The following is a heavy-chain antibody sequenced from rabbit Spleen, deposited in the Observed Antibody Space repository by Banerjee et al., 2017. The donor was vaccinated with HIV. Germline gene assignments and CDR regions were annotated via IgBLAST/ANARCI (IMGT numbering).Heavy chain of an antibody. D-gene: IGHD1-1*01. Sequence: QSLEESGGGLVKPGGTLTLTCTVSGFSFSNNWICWVRQAPGKGLDWIACIDSNDGATDYANGPKVRCTISKTSATTGTLQMTSLTAADTATYFCARNYVNAFDPGGPGTRVTVS. V-gene: IGHV1S40*01. CDR1: GFSFSNNW. J-gene: IGHJ2*01. CDR3: ARNYVNAFDP. CDR2: IDSNDGAT.